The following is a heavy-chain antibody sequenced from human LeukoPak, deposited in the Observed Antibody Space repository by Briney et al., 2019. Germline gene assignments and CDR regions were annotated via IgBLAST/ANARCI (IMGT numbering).Heavy chain of an antibody. Sequence: GFLRLSCVGSGITSIAFSLTLARPAPGKGLELVPGNSGGGVATYYADSVKGRFTISRDNSKNTLYLQMNSLRADDTAIYYCARNQQLGGHSYYYYGMDVWGQGTTVTVSS. CDR1: GITSIAFS. J-gene: IGHJ6*02. V-gene: IGHV3-23*01. CDR2: NSGGGVAT. D-gene: IGHD3-16*01. CDR3: ARNQQLGGHSYYYYGMDV.